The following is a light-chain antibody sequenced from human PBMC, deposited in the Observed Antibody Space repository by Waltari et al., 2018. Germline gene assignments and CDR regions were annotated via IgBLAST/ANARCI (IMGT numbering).Light chain of an antibody. CDR2: DAS. CDR3: QQRSNWPLT. CDR1: QSVSHS. J-gene: IGKJ4*01. Sequence: EIVLTQSPATLSLSPGERATLSCRASQSVSHSLAWYQQKHGQVPRLLIYDASNRATGIPARFSGSGSGTDFTLTISSLEPEDFAVYFCQQRSNWPLTFGGGTKVEIK. V-gene: IGKV3-11*01.